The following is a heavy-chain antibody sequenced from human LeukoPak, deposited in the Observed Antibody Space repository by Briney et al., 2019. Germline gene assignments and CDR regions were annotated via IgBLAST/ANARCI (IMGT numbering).Heavy chain of an antibody. J-gene: IGHJ4*02. Sequence: GGSLRLSCAASGFTVSSNYMSWVRQAPGKGLEWVSVIYSGGSTYYADSVKGRFTISRDNSKNTLYLQMNSLRAEDTAVYYCAKGTGSYYDGGADYWGQGTLVTVSS. CDR3: AKGTGSYYDGGADY. V-gene: IGHV3-66*01. CDR2: IYSGGST. D-gene: IGHD3-10*01. CDR1: GFTVSSNY.